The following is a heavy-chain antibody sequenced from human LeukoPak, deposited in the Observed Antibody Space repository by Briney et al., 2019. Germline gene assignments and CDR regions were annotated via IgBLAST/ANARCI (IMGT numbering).Heavy chain of an antibody. D-gene: IGHD4/OR15-4a*01. V-gene: IGHV4-4*07. CDR3: ARVNVLDWFDP. CDR1: GGSISSYY. Sequence: SETLSLTCTVSGGSISSYYWSWIRQPAGKGLEWIGRIYTSGSTNYNPSLKSRVTISVDTSKNQFSLILSSVTAADTAMYYCARVNVLDWFDPWGQGTLVTVSS. CDR2: IYTSGST. J-gene: IGHJ5*02.